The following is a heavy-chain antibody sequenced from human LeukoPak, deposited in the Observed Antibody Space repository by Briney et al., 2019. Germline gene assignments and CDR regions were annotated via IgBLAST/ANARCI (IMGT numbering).Heavy chain of an antibody. CDR2: ISSGGITI. CDR3: ARAGSHYDSSGYMSFDY. CDR1: GFTFSDYY. J-gene: IGHJ4*02. Sequence: GGSLRLSCAASGFTFSDYYMSWIRQAPGKGLEWVSYISSGGITIYYADSVKGRFTISRDNAKNSLYLQMNSLRAEDTAVYYCARAGSHYDSSGYMSFDYWGQGTLVTVSS. V-gene: IGHV3-11*01. D-gene: IGHD3-22*01.